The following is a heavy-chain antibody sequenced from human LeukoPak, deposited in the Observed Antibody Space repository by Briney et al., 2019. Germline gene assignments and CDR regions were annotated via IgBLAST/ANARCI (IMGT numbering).Heavy chain of an antibody. J-gene: IGHJ4*02. V-gene: IGHV1-69*04. Sequence: SVKVSCKASGGTFSSYAISWVRQAPGQGLEWMGRIIPILGIANYAQKFQGRVTITADKSTSTAYMELSSLRSEDTAVYYCARDHYDSSGWCDYWGQGTLVTVSS. CDR3: ARDHYDSSGWCDY. CDR1: GGTFSSYA. D-gene: IGHD3-22*01. CDR2: IIPILGIA.